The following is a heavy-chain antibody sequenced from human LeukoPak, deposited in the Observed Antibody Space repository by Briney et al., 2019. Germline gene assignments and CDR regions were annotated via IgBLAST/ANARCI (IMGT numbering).Heavy chain of an antibody. J-gene: IGHJ4*02. CDR1: GYTFIENY. CDR2: INPHTGAA. D-gene: IGHD3-3*01. V-gene: IGHV1-2*02. Sequence: GASVKVSCKVSGYTFIENYIHWVRQAPGQGLEWMGLINPHTGAANYSQKFQGRVTMTRDTSISTAYMHLTRLKFDDTAVYYCARGKSGYSPWGQGTPVTASS. CDR3: ARGKSGYSP.